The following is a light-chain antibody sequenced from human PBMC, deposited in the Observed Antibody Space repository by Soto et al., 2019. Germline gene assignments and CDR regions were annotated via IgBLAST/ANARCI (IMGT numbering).Light chain of an antibody. CDR2: KAS. V-gene: IGKV1-5*03. J-gene: IGKJ4*01. CDR3: PEYNSYSLT. Sequence: DIQMTQSPSTLSPSVGDRVTITCRASQSISSWLAWYQQKSGKSPKPLIYKASSLESGVPSMFSGSGSGTEFTLTISSLHLDDFASYYCPEYNSYSLTFGGGTKVEF. CDR1: QSISSW.